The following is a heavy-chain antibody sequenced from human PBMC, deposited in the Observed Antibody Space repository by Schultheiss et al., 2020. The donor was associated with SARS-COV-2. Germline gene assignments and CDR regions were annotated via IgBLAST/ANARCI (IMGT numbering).Heavy chain of an antibody. CDR2: ISGSGGST. V-gene: IGHV3-23*01. CDR1: GFTFGDYA. Sequence: GGSLRLSCTASGFTFGDYAMSWVRQAPGKGLEWVSAISGSGGSTYYADSVKGRFTISRDNSKNTLYLQMNSLRAEDTAVYYCARTGDSSGYYPQGNWYFDLWGRGTLVTVSS. D-gene: IGHD3-22*01. J-gene: IGHJ2*01. CDR3: ARTGDSSGYYPQGNWYFDL.